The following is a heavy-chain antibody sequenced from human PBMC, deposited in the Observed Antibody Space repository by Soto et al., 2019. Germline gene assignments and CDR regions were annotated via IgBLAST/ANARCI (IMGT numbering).Heavy chain of an antibody. CDR2: IIPMYGPA. Sequence: QVPLVQSGAEVKKPGSSVTVSCTASGGTFSSYAIHWVRQAPGQGLEWMGGIIPMYGPAKYAQRFQGRVTITADESTTTVYMELPSLTSQDTAVYYCARVTSMVRGVIDNWFDPWGHGTLVTVSS. CDR1: GGTFSSYA. CDR3: ARVTSMVRGVIDNWFDP. D-gene: IGHD3-10*01. J-gene: IGHJ5*02. V-gene: IGHV1-69*01.